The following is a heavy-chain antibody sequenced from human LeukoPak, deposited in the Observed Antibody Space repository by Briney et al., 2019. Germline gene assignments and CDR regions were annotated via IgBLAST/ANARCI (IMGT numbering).Heavy chain of an antibody. Sequence: SETLSLTCTVSGGSFSSSSYYWGWIRQPPGKGLEWIGHISYSGSTNYNPSLKSRVTISLDTSKNQLSLKLSSVTTADTAVYYCARGQAALWFGELWGQGTLVTVSS. CDR1: GGSFSSSSYY. CDR3: ARGQAALWFGEL. CDR2: ISYSGST. V-gene: IGHV4-61*01. D-gene: IGHD3-10*01. J-gene: IGHJ4*02.